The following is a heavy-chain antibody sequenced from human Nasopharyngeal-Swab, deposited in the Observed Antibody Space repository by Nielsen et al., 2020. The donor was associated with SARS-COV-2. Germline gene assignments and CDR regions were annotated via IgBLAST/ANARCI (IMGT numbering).Heavy chain of an antibody. CDR1: GGPISSGSYY. J-gene: IGHJ3*02. CDR2: IYTSGST. Sequence: SETLSLTCTVSGGPISSGSYYWSWIRQPAGKGLEWIGRIYTSGSTNYNPSLKSRVTISVDTSKNQFSLKLSSVTAADTAVYYCARARSGAFDIWGQGTMVTVSS. D-gene: IGHD7-27*01. V-gene: IGHV4-61*02. CDR3: ARARSGAFDI.